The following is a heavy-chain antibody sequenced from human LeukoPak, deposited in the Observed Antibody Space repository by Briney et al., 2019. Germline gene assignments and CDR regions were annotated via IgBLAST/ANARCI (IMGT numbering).Heavy chain of an antibody. CDR3: ARLAVAGYYFDY. V-gene: IGHV3-53*01. CDR2: IYSGGDT. J-gene: IGHJ4*02. CDR1: GGSFSGYY. D-gene: IGHD6-19*01. Sequence: ETLSLTCAVYGGSFSGYYWSWIRQPPGKGLEWVSVIYSGGDTYYSDSVKGRFTISRDNSKNTLHLQMNSLRAEDTAVYYCARLAVAGYYFDYWGQGTLVTVSS.